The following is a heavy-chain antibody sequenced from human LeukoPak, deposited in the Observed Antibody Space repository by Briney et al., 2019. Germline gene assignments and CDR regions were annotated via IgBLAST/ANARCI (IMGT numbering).Heavy chain of an antibody. J-gene: IGHJ4*02. D-gene: IGHD6-13*01. CDR1: GFTFSSSA. V-gene: IGHV3-23*01. CDR3: ARDSGWWRFDF. CDR2: ISASGGST. Sequence: GGSLRLSCAASGFTFSSSAMSWVRQVPGKGLEWVSGISASGGSTSYADSVRGRFTISRDNSKNTLYVQMNSLRAEDTAVYYCARDSGWWRFDFWGQGTLVTVSS.